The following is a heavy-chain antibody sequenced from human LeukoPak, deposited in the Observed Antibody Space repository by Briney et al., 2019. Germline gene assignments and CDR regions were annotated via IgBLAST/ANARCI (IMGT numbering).Heavy chain of an antibody. D-gene: IGHD2-2*01. J-gene: IGHJ4*02. V-gene: IGHV3-21*01. CDR3: ARGYQRPDY. Sequence: GGSLRLSCAASGFTFDDYAMHWVRQAPGKGLEWVSSISSSSNNINYADSVKGRFTISRDNAMNSVHLQMNSLRVEDTAVYYCARGYQRPDYWGQGTLITVSS. CDR1: GFTFDDYA. CDR2: ISSSSNNI.